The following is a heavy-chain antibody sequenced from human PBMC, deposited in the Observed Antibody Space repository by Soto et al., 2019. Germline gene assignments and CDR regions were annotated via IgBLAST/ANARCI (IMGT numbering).Heavy chain of an antibody. CDR3: ARVGRAAAGTRFFDY. CDR1: GGSISSGGYY. CDR2: IYYSGST. V-gene: IGHV4-31*03. Sequence: ASETLSLTCTVSGGSISSGGYYWSWIRQHPGKGLEWIGYIYYSGSTYYNPSLKSRVTISVDTSKNQFSLKLSSVTAADTAVYYCARVGRAAAGTRFFDYWGQGTLVTVSS. D-gene: IGHD6-13*01. J-gene: IGHJ4*02.